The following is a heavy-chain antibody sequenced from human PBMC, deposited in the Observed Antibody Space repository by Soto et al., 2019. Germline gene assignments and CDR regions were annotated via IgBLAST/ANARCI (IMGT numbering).Heavy chain of an antibody. Sequence: TGGSLRLSCSASGFTFSSYAMHWVRQAPGKGLEYVSAISSNGGSTYYADSVKGRFTISRDNSKNTLYLQMSSLRAEDTAVYYCVKGLPIERSFDWLLTAYYGMDVWGQGTTVTVSS. J-gene: IGHJ6*02. CDR3: VKGLPIERSFDWLLTAYYGMDV. CDR1: GFTFSSYA. D-gene: IGHD3-9*01. V-gene: IGHV3-64D*06. CDR2: ISSNGGST.